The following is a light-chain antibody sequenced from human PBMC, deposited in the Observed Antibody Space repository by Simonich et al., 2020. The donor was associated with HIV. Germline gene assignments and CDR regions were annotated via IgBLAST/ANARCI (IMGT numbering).Light chain of an antibody. CDR2: GAS. CDR1: QSISSS. J-gene: IGKJ1*01. V-gene: IGKV3-20*01. CDR3: QQYGSSRT. Sequence: EIVMTQSPATLSVSPGERATLSCRASQSISSSLAWYQQKPGQAPRLLIYGASTRATGIPDRFSGSESGTDFTLTISRLEPEDFAVYYCQQYGSSRTFGQGTKVEIK.